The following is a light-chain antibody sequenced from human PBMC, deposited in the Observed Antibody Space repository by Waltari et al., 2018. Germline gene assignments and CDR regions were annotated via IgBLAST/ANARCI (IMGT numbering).Light chain of an antibody. J-gene: IGLJ1*01. CDR1: SIDVGGYNS. V-gene: IGLV2-14*03. Sequence: QSALTQPASVSGSPGQSITISCTGTSIDVGGYNSVSWYQQHPGKAPKLMIYDVSNRPSGVSNRFSGSKSGNTASLTISGLQAEDEADYYCSSYTSSSTLLYVFGTGTKVTVL. CDR2: DVS. CDR3: SSYTSSSTLLYV.